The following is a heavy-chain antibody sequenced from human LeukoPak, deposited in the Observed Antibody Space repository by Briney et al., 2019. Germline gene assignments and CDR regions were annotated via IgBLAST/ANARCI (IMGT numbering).Heavy chain of an antibody. CDR3: ARRAEWDRWFDP. J-gene: IGHJ5*02. CDR1: GGSFSGYY. V-gene: IGHV4-34*01. Sequence: SETLSLTCAVYGGSFSGYYWSWIRQPPGKGLEWIGEINHSGSTNYNPSLKSRVTISVDTSKNQFSLKLSSVTAADTAVYYCARRAEWDRWFDPWGQGTLVTVSS. D-gene: IGHD1-26*01. CDR2: INHSGST.